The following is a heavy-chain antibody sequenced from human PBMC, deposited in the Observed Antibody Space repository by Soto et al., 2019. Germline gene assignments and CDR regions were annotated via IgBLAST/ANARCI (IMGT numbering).Heavy chain of an antibody. CDR3: ARPRYSDHYTHDY. J-gene: IGHJ4*02. Sequence: GASVKVSCKASGYTFGTYDINWVRQAPGQGLEWMGWMNPNSGNTGYAQKFQGRVTMTRNTSISTAYMELSSLRSEDTAVYYCARPRYSDHYTHDYWGQGTLVTVSS. CDR2: MNPNSGNT. D-gene: IGHD2-2*02. V-gene: IGHV1-8*01. CDR1: GYTFGTYD.